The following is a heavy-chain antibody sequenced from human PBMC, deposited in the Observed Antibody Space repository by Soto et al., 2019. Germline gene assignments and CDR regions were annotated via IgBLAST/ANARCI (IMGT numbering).Heavy chain of an antibody. CDR1: GFTFSSYW. J-gene: IGHJ4*02. CDR3: ARVGVGHYEFDY. CDR2: IKTDGSST. Sequence: EVQLVESGGALVQPGESLRLSCAASGFTFSSYWMHWVRQVPGEGLVWVSRIKTDGSSTSYADSVKGRFTISRDNAKNTMYLQMNSLGAEDTAVYYCARVGVGHYEFDYWGQGTLVTVSS. V-gene: IGHV3-74*01. D-gene: IGHD3-16*01.